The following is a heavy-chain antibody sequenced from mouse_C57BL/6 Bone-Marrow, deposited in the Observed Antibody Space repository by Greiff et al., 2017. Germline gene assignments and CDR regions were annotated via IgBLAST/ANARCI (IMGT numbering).Heavy chain of an antibody. J-gene: IGHJ4*01. D-gene: IGHD3-2*02. CDR2: IHPSDSDT. Sequence: VKQRPGQGLEWIGRIHPSDSDTNYNQKFKGKATLTVDKSSSTAYMQLSSLTSEDSAVYYCAIPSGAMDYWGQGTSVTVSS. V-gene: IGHV1-74*01. CDR3: AIPSGAMDY.